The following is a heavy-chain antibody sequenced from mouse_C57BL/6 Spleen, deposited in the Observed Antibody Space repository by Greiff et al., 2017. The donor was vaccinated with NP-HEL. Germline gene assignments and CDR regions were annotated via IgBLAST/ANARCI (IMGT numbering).Heavy chain of an antibody. Sequence: VQLQQSGAELVRPGTSVKVSCKASGYAFTNYLIEWVKQRPGQGLEWIGVINPGSGGTNYNEKFKGKATLTADKSSSTAYMQLSSLTSEDSAVYFCARLRLLRHYWYFDVWGTGTTVTVSS. J-gene: IGHJ1*03. D-gene: IGHD1-2*01. V-gene: IGHV1-54*01. CDR1: GYAFTNYL. CDR3: ARLRLLRHYWYFDV. CDR2: INPGSGGT.